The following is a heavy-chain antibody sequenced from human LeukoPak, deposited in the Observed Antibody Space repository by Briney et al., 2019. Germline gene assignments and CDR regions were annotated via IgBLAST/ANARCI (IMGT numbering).Heavy chain of an antibody. CDR1: GFTFSNYS. Sequence: GGSLRLSCAASGFTFSNYSMNWVRQAPGKGLEWVSSITSSSSYIYYADSVKGRFTISRDNAKNSLYLQMNSLRAEDTAVYYCAREMLAAVAPQSWGRGTLVTVAS. CDR2: ITSSSSYI. D-gene: IGHD6-19*01. J-gene: IGHJ5*02. CDR3: AREMLAAVAPQS. V-gene: IGHV3-21*01.